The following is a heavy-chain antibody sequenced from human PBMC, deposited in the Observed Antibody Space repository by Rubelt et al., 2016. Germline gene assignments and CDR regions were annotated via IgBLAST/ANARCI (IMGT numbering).Heavy chain of an antibody. D-gene: IGHD3-22*01. V-gene: IGHV4-39*01. CDR3: ARQSADSSGYYPFDY. Sequence: IRQPPGKGLEWIGSIYYSGSTYYNPSLKSRVTISVDTSKNQFSLKLSSVTAADTAVYYCARQSADSSGYYPFDYWGQGTLVTVSS. CDR2: IYYSGST. J-gene: IGHJ4*02.